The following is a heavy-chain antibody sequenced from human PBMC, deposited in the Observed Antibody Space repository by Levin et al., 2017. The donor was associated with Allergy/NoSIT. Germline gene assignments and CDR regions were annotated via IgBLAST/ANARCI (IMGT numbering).Heavy chain of an antibody. V-gene: IGHV5-10-1*01. CDR1: GYTFTKYW. Sequence: KCGESLKISCKGSGYTFTKYWINWVRQVPGKGLEWLGRMDPRDSYTNYSPSFQGHVTISADKSIDTAYLEWSSLKASDTAMYYCARRASPVYNDLWSDLWGQGTLVTVSS. CDR2: MDPRDSYT. D-gene: IGHD1-1*01. CDR3: ARRASPVYNDLWSDL. J-gene: IGHJ5*02.